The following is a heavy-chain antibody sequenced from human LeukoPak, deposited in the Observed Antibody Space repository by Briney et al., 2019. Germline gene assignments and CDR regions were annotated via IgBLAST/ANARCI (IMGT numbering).Heavy chain of an antibody. CDR3: ARGEDCGGDCYSGYYYYYMDV. D-gene: IGHD2-21*01. V-gene: IGHV4-38-2*01. J-gene: IGHJ6*03. CDR2: IHHSGST. Sequence: PSETLSLTCAVSGYSINSGHYWGWIRHPPGKGLGCIGSIHHSGSTYYNPSLKSRVTISVDTSKNQFSLKLSSVTAADTAVYYCARGEDCGGDCYSGYYYYYMDVWGKGTTVTVSS. CDR1: GYSINSGHY.